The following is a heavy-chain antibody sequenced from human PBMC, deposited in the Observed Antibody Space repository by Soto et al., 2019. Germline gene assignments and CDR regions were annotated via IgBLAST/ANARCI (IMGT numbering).Heavy chain of an antibody. CDR2: IYYSGST. V-gene: IGHV4-59*08. CDR3: ARLYGLDAFDI. CDR1: GGSISSYS. Sequence: QVQLQESGPGLVKPSETLSLTCTVSGGSISSYSWSWIRQPPGQGLEWIGYIYYSGSTNYHPSLNSRVTMSVDTSKNQCSLKLSSVTAADTAVYYCARLYGLDAFDIWGQGTMVTVSS. J-gene: IGHJ3*02. D-gene: IGHD3-16*02.